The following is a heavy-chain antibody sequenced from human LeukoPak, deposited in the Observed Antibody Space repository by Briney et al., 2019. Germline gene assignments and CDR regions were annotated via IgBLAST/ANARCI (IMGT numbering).Heavy chain of an antibody. D-gene: IGHD3-10*01. Sequence: ASVKVSCKASGYTFTDYYIHWVRQAPGQGLEWMGWVNPNSGGTNCAQDFEGRVTMTRDTSISTAYVELSRLRSDDTAVYYCARVSLMYFGSGSYYGSRYDCFDPWGQGTLVTVSS. V-gene: IGHV1-2*02. J-gene: IGHJ5*02. CDR3: ARVSLMYFGSGSYYGSRYDCFDP. CDR1: GYTFTDYY. CDR2: VNPNSGGT.